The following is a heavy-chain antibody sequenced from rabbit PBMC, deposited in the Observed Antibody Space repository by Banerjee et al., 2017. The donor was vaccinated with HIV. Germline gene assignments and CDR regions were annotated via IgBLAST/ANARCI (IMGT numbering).Heavy chain of an antibody. V-gene: IGHV1S45*01. J-gene: IGHJ4*01. CDR2: INGGRSGST. D-gene: IGHD2-1*01. Sequence: QEQLEESGGDLVKPEGSLTLTCTASGFSFSSSDWIYWVRQAPGKGLEWITFINGGRSGSTYYASWAKGRFTISKTSSTTVTLQMTSLTAADTATYFCGRIIDGDGYFDLWGPGTLVTVS. CDR3: GRIIDGDGYFDL. CDR1: GFSFSSSDW.